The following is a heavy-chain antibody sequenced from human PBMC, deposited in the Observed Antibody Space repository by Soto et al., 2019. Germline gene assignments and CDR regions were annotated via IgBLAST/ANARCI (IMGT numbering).Heavy chain of an antibody. CDR3: AKDPRDIVVVPAAMFYYFDY. CDR2: ISYDGSNK. D-gene: IGHD2-2*01. V-gene: IGHV3-30*18. CDR1: GFTFSSYG. J-gene: IGHJ4*02. Sequence: QVQLVESGGGVVQPGRSLRLSCAASGFTFSSYGMHWVRQAPGKGLEWVAVISYDGSNKYYADSVKGRFTISRDNSKNTLYLQMNSLRAQETAVYYCAKDPRDIVVVPAAMFYYFDYWGQGTLVTVSS.